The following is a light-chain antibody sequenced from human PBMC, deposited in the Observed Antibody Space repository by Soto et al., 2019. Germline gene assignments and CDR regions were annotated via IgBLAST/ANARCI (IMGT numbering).Light chain of an antibody. CDR3: QQYGSLPFT. CDR1: QSVSSSY. Sequence: EIVLTQSPGTLSLSPGERATLSCRASQSVSSSYLAWYQQKPGQAPRLLIYGASSRATGIPDRFSVSGSGTDFTLTISRLEPEDFAVYYCQQYGSLPFTFGPGTKVDI. J-gene: IGKJ3*01. CDR2: GAS. V-gene: IGKV3-20*01.